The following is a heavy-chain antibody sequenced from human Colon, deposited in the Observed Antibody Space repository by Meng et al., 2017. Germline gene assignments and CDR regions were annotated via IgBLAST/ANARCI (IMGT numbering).Heavy chain of an antibody. CDR3: VRQISAPTTFSYFYYGMDV. Sequence: KVSCKASGYSLANYWIGWVRQMPGKGLEWMGSISPGDSDTRYTPSFQGKVTISVDKSINTAYLQWSSLRSSDTATYFCVRQISAPTTFSYFYYGMDVWGQGTTVTVSS. CDR2: ISPGDSDT. V-gene: IGHV5-51*01. CDR1: GYSLANYW. J-gene: IGHJ6*02. D-gene: IGHD2/OR15-2a*01.